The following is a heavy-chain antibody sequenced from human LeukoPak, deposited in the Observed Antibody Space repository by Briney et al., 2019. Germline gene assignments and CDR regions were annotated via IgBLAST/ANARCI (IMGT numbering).Heavy chain of an antibody. D-gene: IGHD3-10*01. Sequence: GGSLRLSCAASGXTFSSYEMHWVRQAPGMGLEWLSKISGNGRTIYYAESLQGRFIISRDNAKNSLYLQLNSLRAEDTAVYFCARDRRTFGDLDSWGQGTRVTVSS. CDR1: GXTFSSYE. V-gene: IGHV3-48*03. J-gene: IGHJ4*02. CDR3: ARDRRTFGDLDS. CDR2: ISGNGRTI.